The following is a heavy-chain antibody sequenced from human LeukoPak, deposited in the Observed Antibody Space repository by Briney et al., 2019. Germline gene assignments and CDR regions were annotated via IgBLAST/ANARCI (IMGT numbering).Heavy chain of an antibody. D-gene: IGHD3-9*01. V-gene: IGHV1-18*01. J-gene: IGHJ6*03. CDR2: ISAYNGNT. CDR3: ARGRKEGLPPYTYYDILTGYYSYYYYYYMDV. CDR1: GYTFTSYG. Sequence: ASVKVSCKASGYTFTSYGISWVRQAPGQGLEWMGWISAYNGNTNYAQKLQGRVTMTTDTSTSTAYMELRSLRSDDTAVYYCARGRKEGLPPYTYYDILTGYYSYYYYYYMDVWGKGTTVTISS.